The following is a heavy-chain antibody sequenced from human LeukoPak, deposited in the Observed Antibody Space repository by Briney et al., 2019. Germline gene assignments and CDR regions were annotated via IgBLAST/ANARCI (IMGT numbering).Heavy chain of an antibody. CDR3: AKEKKASKRSPGLVGLDY. CDR2: IWYDGSNK. V-gene: IGHV3-33*06. J-gene: IGHJ4*02. CDR1: GFTFSSYG. D-gene: IGHD6-19*01. Sequence: PGGSLRLSCAASGFTFSSYGMHWVRQAPGKGLEWVAVIWYDGSNKYYADSVKGRFTISRDNSKNTLYLQMNSLRAEDTAVYYRAKEKKASKRSPGLVGLDYWGQETLVTVSS.